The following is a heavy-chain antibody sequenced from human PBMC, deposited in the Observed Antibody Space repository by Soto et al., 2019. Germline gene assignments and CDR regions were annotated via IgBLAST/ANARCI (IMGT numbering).Heavy chain of an antibody. CDR2: IYSGGST. CDR1: GFTVSSNY. CDR3: ASPGGLSGYHFDY. Sequence: EVQLVESGGGLVQPGGSLRLSCAASGFTVSSNYMSWVRQAPGKGLEWVSVIYSGGSTYYADSVKGRFTISRDNSKNTLYLQMTSLRAEDTAVYYCASPGGLSGYHFDYGGQGTLVTVSS. J-gene: IGHJ4*02. V-gene: IGHV3-66*01. D-gene: IGHD3-22*01.